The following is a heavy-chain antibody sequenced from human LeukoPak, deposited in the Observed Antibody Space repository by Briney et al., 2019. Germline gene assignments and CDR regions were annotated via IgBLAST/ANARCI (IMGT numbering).Heavy chain of an antibody. CDR3: ARGLLVVPAARLYYYYMDV. CDR1: GGSISSGGYS. V-gene: IGHV4-30-2*01. CDR2: IYHSGST. D-gene: IGHD2-2*01. J-gene: IGHJ6*03. Sequence: SETLSLTCAVSGGSISSGGYSWSWIRQPPGKGLEWIGHIYHSGSTNYNPSLKSRVTISVDTSKNQLSLKLSSVTAADTAVYYCARGLLVVPAARLYYYYMDVWGKGTTVTVSS.